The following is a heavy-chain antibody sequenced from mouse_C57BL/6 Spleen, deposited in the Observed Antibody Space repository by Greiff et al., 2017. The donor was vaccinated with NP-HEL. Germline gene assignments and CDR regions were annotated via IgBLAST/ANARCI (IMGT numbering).Heavy chain of an antibody. CDR2: IDPSDSYT. V-gene: IGHV1-50*01. Sequence: VQLQQPGAELVKPGASVKLSCKASGYTFTSYWMQWVKQRPGQGLEWIGEIDPSDSYTNYNQKFKGKATLTVDTSSSTAYMQLSSLTSEDSAVYHCARPDYWGQGTTLTVSS. J-gene: IGHJ2*01. CDR1: GYTFTSYW. CDR3: ARPDY.